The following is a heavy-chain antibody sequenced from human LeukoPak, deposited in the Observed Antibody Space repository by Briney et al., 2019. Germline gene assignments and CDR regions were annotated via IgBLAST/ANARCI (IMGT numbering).Heavy chain of an antibody. D-gene: IGHD5-12*01. V-gene: IGHV4-59*01. J-gene: IGHJ4*02. CDR1: GGSISTYY. CDR3: ARGGGYASPIGY. CDR2: IYHSGST. Sequence: SETLSLTCTLSGGSISTYYWSWLRQPPGKGLEWIGYIYHSGSTNYNPSPKSRVTISVDTSKNQFSLKLSSVTAADTAVYYCARGGGYASPIGYWGQGALVTISS.